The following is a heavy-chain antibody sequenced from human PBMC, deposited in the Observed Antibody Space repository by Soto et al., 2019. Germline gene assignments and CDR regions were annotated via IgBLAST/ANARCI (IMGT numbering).Heavy chain of an antibody. D-gene: IGHD2-2*01. CDR3: ARVVGIVVVPAATNWFDP. CDR2: ISPILGIT. CDR1: GYTFTGYH. Sequence: ASVKVSCKASGYTFTGYHMHWVRQAPGQGLEWMGRISPILGITNYAQKFQGCVTITADKPTSTAYLELSSLRSEDTAVYYCARVVGIVVVPAATNWFDPWGQGTLVTVSS. V-gene: IGHV1-69*04. J-gene: IGHJ5*02.